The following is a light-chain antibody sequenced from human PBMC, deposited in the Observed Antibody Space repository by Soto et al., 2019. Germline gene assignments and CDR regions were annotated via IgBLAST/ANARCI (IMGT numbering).Light chain of an antibody. CDR2: KAS. V-gene: IGKV1-5*03. CDR3: QQYNSYPLT. Sequence: DIQMTQSPSTLSASVGDRVTITCRASQSISSWLAWYQQKPGKAPKLLIYKASSLESGVPSRFSGSGSGTEFTLTISSLQPDDFATYYCQQYNSYPLTFDGGPKVDIK. CDR1: QSISSW. J-gene: IGKJ4*01.